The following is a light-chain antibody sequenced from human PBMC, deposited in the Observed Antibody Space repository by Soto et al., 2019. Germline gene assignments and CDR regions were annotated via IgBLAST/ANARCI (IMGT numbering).Light chain of an antibody. CDR1: SSNIGAGFD. CDR3: AAWDDSLKGPV. J-gene: IGLJ2*01. CDR2: SNA. Sequence: QSVLTQPPSVSGAPGQRVTISCTGGSSNIGAGFDVHWYQQIPGTAPKLLIYSNAQRPSGVPDRFSGSKSGTSASLAISGLQSEDEADYYCAAWDDSLKGPVFGGGTKLTVL. V-gene: IGLV1-40*01.